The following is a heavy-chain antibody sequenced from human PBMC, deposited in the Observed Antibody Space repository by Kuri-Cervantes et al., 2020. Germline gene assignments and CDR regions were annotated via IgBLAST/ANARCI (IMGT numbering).Heavy chain of an antibody. J-gene: IGHJ4*02. D-gene: IGHD4-17*01. CDR1: GFTFSSYS. CDR3: HGDYVGQDGWPTDY. CDR2: ISSSSSYI. V-gene: IGHV3-21*01. Sequence: GESLKISCAASGFTFSSYSMNWVRPAPGKGLEWVSSISSSSSYIYYADSVKGRFTISRDNAKNSLYLQMNSLRAEDTAVYYCHGDYVGQDGWPTDYWGQGTLVTVSS.